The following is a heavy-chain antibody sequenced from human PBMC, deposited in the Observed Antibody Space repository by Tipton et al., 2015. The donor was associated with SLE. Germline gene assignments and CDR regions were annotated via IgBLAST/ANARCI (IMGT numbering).Heavy chain of an antibody. Sequence: LSLTCAVYGGSFNAYYWNWIRQPPGKGLEWIGEINDSGTTNYNPSLKSRVTISVDRSKNQFSLKLTSVTAADTAVYYCARGPPFMEWERNWFDPWGQGTQVTVSS. CDR1: GGSFNAYY. CDR2: INDSGTT. V-gene: IGHV4-34*01. D-gene: IGHD3-3*02. J-gene: IGHJ5*02. CDR3: ARGPPFMEWERNWFDP.